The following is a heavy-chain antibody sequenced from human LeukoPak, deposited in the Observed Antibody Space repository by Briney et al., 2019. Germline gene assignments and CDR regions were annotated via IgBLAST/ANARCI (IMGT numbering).Heavy chain of an antibody. V-gene: IGHV4-39*01. CDR1: GGSISSSSYY. CDR3: ARVVSSSVGVGAFDI. CDR2: IYYSGST. D-gene: IGHD6-6*01. Sequence: SETLSLTCTVSGGSISSSSYYWGWIRQPPGKGLEWIGSIYYSGSTYYNPSLKSRVTISVDTSKNQFSLKLSSVTAADTAVYYCARVVSSSVGVGAFDIWGQGTMVTVSS. J-gene: IGHJ3*02.